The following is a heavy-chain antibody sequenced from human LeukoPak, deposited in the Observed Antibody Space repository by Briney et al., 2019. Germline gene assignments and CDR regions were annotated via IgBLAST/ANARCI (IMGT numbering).Heavy chain of an antibody. V-gene: IGHV3-43*02. CDR1: GFTFDDYA. CDR2: ISGDGGST. CDR3: AKAGYYYDSSGYSLDC. D-gene: IGHD3-22*01. J-gene: IGHJ4*02. Sequence: GGSLRLSCAASGFTFDDYAMPWVRQAPGKGLEWVSLISGDGGSTYYADSVKGRFTISRDNSKNSLYLQMNSLRTEDTALYYCAKAGYYYDSSGYSLDCWGQGTLVTVSS.